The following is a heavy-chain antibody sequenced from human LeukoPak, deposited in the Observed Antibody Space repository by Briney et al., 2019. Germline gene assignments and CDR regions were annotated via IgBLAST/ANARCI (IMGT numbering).Heavy chain of an antibody. V-gene: IGHV1-2*04. CDR2: INPNSGGT. D-gene: IGHD6-19*01. CDR3: ARAYSSGWWVTVDY. CDR1: GYTFIGYY. J-gene: IGHJ4*02. Sequence: ASVKVSCKASGYTFIGYYMHWVRQAPGQGLESMGWINPNSGGTNYAQKFQGWVTMTRDTSISTAYMELSRLRSDDTAVYYCARAYSSGWWVTVDYWGQGTLVTVSS.